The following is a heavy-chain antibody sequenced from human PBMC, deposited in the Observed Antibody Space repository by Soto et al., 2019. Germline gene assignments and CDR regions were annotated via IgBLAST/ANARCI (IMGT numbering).Heavy chain of an antibody. J-gene: IGHJ5*02. D-gene: IGHD3-9*01. CDR1: GFTFSSYS. CDR3: ARDRLRYFDWFEENWFDP. CDR2: ISSSSSYI. V-gene: IGHV3-21*01. Sequence: GGSLRLSCAASGFTFSSYSMNWVRQAPGKGLEWVSSISSSSSYIYYADSVKGRFTISRDNAKNSLYLQMNSLRAEDTAVYYCARDRLRYFDWFEENWFDPWGQGTLVTVSS.